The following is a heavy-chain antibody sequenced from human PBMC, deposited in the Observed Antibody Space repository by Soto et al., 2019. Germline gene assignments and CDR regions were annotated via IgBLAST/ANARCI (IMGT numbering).Heavy chain of an antibody. CDR3: AKDMEYSYAKATFDY. Sequence: EVQLVESGGGLVQPGRSLRLSCAASGFTFDDYAMHWVRQAPGKGLEWVSGISWNSGSIGYADSVKGRFTISRDNAKNSLYLQMNSLRAEDTALYYCAKDMEYSYAKATFDYWGQGTLVTVSS. J-gene: IGHJ4*02. D-gene: IGHD5-18*01. CDR1: GFTFDDYA. V-gene: IGHV3-9*01. CDR2: ISWNSGSI.